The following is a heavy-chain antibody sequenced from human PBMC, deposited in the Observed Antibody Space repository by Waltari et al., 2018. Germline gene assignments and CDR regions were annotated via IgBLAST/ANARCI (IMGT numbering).Heavy chain of an antibody. J-gene: IGHJ6*02. V-gene: IGHV3-7*01. CDR3: SESLNV. CDR2: IKGDGSEK. Sequence: EMQVVESGGDLVQPGGSLRLSSAASGFDFSNAWMDWVRQAPGKGLEWVANIKGDGSEKYYVDSVKGRFIISRDNTMNLLYLQMNSLRAEDTAVYYCSESLNVWGQGTTVIVSS. CDR1: GFDFSNAW.